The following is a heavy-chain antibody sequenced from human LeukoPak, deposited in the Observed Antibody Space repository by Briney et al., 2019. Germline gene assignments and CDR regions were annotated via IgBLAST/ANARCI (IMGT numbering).Heavy chain of an antibody. D-gene: IGHD5-24*01. J-gene: IGHJ4*02. CDR2: INHSGST. V-gene: IGHV4-34*01. Sequence: SETLSLTCAVYSGSFSGYYWNWIRQPPGKGLEWIGEINHSGSTNYNPSLKSRVTISVDTSKNQFSLKLISVTAADTAVYYCARRGDGYNYDDYWGQGPLVTVSS. CDR3: ARRGDGYNYDDY. CDR1: SGSFSGYY.